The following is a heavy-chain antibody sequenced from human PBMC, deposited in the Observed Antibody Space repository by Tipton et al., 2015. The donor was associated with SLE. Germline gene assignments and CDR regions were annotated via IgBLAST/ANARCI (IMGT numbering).Heavy chain of an antibody. Sequence: SLRLSCAASGFTFSNYAMHWVRQAPGKGLEYVSAISSNGGSTYYADSVKGRFTISRDNSKNTLYLQMGSLRAEDMAVYYCARDPYSSGSDAFDIWGQGTMVTVSS. V-gene: IGHV3-64*02. CDR2: ISSNGGST. D-gene: IGHD6-19*01. CDR1: GFTFSNYA. CDR3: ARDPYSSGSDAFDI. J-gene: IGHJ3*02.